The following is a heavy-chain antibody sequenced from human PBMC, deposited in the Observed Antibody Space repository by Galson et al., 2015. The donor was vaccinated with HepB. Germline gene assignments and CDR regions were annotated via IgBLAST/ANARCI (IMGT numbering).Heavy chain of an antibody. CDR3: ARGTRVAVGVTASGYDY. D-gene: IGHD2-15*01. CDR2: ISDDGSGK. J-gene: IGHJ4*02. Sequence: SLRLSCAASGFTFSNYGMYWVRQAPGKGLEWVTVISDDGSGKYYADSVKGRFTISRDNPKNTLYLRMNSLRDDDTALYYCARGTRVAVGVTASGYDYWGQGTLVTVTS. CDR1: GFTFSNYG. V-gene: IGHV3-30*03.